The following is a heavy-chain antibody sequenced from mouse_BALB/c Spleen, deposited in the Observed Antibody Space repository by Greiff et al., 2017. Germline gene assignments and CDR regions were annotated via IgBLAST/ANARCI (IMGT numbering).Heavy chain of an antibody. D-gene: IGHD1-1*01. CDR2: SLPGSGST. CDR1: GYTFSSYW. V-gene: IGHV1-9*01. CDR3: ARCHYYGSSYHYYAMDY. Sequence: QVQLKQSGAELMKPGASVKISCKATGYTFSSYWIEWVKQRPGHGLEWIGESLPGSGSTNYNEKFKGKATFTADTSSNTAYMQLSSLTSEDSAVYYCARCHYYGSSYHYYAMDYWGQGTSVTVSS. J-gene: IGHJ4*01.